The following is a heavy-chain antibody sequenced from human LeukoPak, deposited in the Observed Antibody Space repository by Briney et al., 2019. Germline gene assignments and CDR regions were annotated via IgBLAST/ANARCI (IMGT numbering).Heavy chain of an antibody. D-gene: IGHD6-13*01. V-gene: IGHV3-30*04. J-gene: IGHJ4*02. Sequence: GGSLRLSCAASGFTFSTYPIHWVRQAPGKGLEWVVVISYDGRNKYYADSVKGRFINSRDNSKNTLYLQMNSLRGEDTAVYYCARDSSPAAADYYFDYWGQGTLVTVSS. CDR3: ARDSSPAAADYYFDY. CDR2: ISYDGRNK. CDR1: GFTFSTYP.